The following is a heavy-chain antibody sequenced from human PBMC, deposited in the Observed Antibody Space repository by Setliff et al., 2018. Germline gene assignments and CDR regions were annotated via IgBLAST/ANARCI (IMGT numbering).Heavy chain of an antibody. V-gene: IGHV5-51*01. CDR2: IYPGDSDT. Sequence: RGESLKISCKGSGYSFTSYWIGWVRQMPGKGLEWMGIIYPGDSDTRYSPSFQGQVTISADKSISTAYLQWSSLKASDTAMYYCARREVEVAGTSYYYYMDVRGKGTTVTVSS. D-gene: IGHD6-19*01. CDR1: GYSFTSYW. CDR3: ARREVEVAGTSYYYYMDV. J-gene: IGHJ6*03.